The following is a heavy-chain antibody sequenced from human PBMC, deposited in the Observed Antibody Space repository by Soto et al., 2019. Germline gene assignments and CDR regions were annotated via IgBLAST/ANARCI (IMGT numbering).Heavy chain of an antibody. CDR1: GDSIKSGGHY. Sequence: SETLSLTCTVSGDSIKSGGHYWSWIRQHPGKGLEWIGHIFHSGSTSYNPSLKGRVTMSVDTSENQFSLNLSSVTAADTAVYYCARAHYCTNGVCFDLWGQGTLVT. D-gene: IGHD2-8*01. V-gene: IGHV4-31*03. CDR2: IFHSGST. J-gene: IGHJ4*02. CDR3: ARAHYCTNGVCFDL.